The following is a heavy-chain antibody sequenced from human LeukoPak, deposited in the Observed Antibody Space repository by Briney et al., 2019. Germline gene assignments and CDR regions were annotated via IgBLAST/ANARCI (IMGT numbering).Heavy chain of an antibody. CDR2: ISGSGGST. Sequence: GRSLRLSCAASGFTFDDYAMHWVRQAPGKGLEWVSGISGSGGSTYYADSVKGRFTISRDNSKNTLYLQMNSLRAEDTAVYYCAKERAVAGRMDVWGQGTTVTVSS. D-gene: IGHD6-19*01. CDR3: AKERAVAGRMDV. J-gene: IGHJ6*02. V-gene: IGHV3-23*01. CDR1: GFTFDDYA.